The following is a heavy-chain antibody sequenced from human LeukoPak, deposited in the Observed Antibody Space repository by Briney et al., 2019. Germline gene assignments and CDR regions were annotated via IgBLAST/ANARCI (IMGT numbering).Heavy chain of an antibody. CDR2: ISWNSGSI. D-gene: IGHD1-26*01. V-gene: IGHV3-9*01. CDR1: GFTFDDYA. J-gene: IGHJ4*02. Sequence: GGSLRLSCAASGFTFDDYAMHWVRQAPGKGLEWVSGISWNSGSIGYADSVKGRFTISRDNAKNSLYLQMNSLRAEDTAVYYCARVGATVLFGVQYWGQGTLVTVSS. CDR3: ARVGATVLFGVQY.